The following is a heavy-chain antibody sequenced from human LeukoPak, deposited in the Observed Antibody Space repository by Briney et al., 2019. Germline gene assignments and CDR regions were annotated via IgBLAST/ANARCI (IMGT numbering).Heavy chain of an antibody. V-gene: IGHV1-2*02. CDR1: GYTFTGYY. D-gene: IGHD6-13*01. Sequence: GASVKVSCKASGYTFTGYYMHWVRQAPGQGLEWMGWINPNSGGTNYAQKFQGRVTMTRDTSISTAYMELSRLRSDDTAVYYCARLFSSWYEEGGYYYYYGMDVWGQGTAVTVSS. CDR2: INPNSGGT. CDR3: ARLFSSWYEEGGYYYYYGMDV. J-gene: IGHJ6*02.